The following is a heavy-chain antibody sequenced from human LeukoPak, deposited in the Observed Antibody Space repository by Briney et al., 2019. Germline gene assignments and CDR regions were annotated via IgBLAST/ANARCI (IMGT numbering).Heavy chain of an antibody. CDR1: GFTFSSYA. V-gene: IGHV3-23*01. J-gene: IGHJ3*02. CDR2: ISGSGGST. D-gene: IGHD5-18*01. Sequence: GGSLRLSCAASGFTFSSYAMSWVRQAPGKGLVWVSAISGSGGSTYYADSVKGRFTISRDNSKNTLYLQMNSLRAEDTAVYYCAKDTAQGSAFDIWGQGTMVTVSS. CDR3: AKDTAQGSAFDI.